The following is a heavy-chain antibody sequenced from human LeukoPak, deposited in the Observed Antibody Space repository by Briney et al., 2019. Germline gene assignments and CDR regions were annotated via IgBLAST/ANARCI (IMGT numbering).Heavy chain of an antibody. CDR3: AMGRFRRWGY. D-gene: IGHD4-23*01. J-gene: IGHJ4*02. Sequence: SETLSLTCAVYGGSFSGYYWSWIRQPPGKGLEWIGEINHSGSTNHNPSLKSRVTISVDTSKNQFSLKLSSVTAADTAVYYCAMGRFRRWGYWGQGTLVTVSS. V-gene: IGHV4-34*01. CDR1: GGSFSGYY. CDR2: INHSGST.